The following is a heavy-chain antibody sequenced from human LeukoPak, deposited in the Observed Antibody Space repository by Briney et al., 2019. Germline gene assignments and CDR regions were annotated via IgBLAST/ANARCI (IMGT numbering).Heavy chain of an antibody. CDR2: IYYSGST. V-gene: IGHV4-59*08. CDR3: ARSRLLGSPDAFDI. J-gene: IGHJ3*02. D-gene: IGHD2-15*01. Sequence: PSETLSLTCTVSGGSISSYYWSWIRQPPGKGLEWIGYIYYSGSTNYNPSLKSRVTISVDTSKNQFSLKLSSVTAADTAVYYRARSRLLGSPDAFDIWGQGTMVTVSS. CDR1: GGSISSYY.